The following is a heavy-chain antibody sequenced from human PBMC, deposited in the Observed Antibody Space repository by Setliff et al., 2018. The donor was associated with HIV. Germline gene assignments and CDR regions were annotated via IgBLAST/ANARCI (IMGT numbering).Heavy chain of an antibody. J-gene: IGHJ6*03. V-gene: IGHV4-34*01. Sequence: TSETLSLTCAVYGGSFSDYSWTWIRQPPGRGLEWIGEINHSGSTSYNPSLKSRVSMSVDTSKNQFSLKLSSVTAADTAIFYCARATTGYSSIWYRNGLTYYYYMDVWGRGTKVTVS. CDR2: INHSGST. CDR3: ARATTGYSSIWYRNGLTYYYYMDV. CDR1: GGSFSDYS. D-gene: IGHD6-13*01.